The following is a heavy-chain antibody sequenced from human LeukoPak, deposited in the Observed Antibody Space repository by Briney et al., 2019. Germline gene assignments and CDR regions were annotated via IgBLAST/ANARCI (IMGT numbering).Heavy chain of an antibody. Sequence: PGGSLRLSCEASGFTFSSYAMSWVRQPPGKGLEWVSAMSGSGGMTYSADSVKGRFTMSRDNSKETLYLQMNSLRAEDTAVYYCAKGPFFYYDASGYNYFDFWGQGTLVTVSS. CDR2: MSGSGGMT. J-gene: IGHJ4*02. D-gene: IGHD3-22*01. CDR1: GFTFSSYA. V-gene: IGHV3-23*01. CDR3: AKGPFFYYDASGYNYFDF.